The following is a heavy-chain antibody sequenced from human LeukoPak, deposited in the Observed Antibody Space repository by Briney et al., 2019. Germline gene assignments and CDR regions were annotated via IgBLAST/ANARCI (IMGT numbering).Heavy chain of an antibody. J-gene: IGHJ6*03. V-gene: IGHV3-23*01. CDR1: GFTFSSYA. CDR2: ISGSGGST. Sequence: PGGSLRLSCAASGFTFSSYAMSWVRQAPGKGLEWVSAISGSGGSTYYADSVKGRFTISRDNSKNTLYLQMNSLRAEDTAVYYCAKGATAYTKYYYYYYYMDVWGKGTTVTVSS. CDR3: AKGATAYTKYYYYYYYMDV. D-gene: IGHD5-24*01.